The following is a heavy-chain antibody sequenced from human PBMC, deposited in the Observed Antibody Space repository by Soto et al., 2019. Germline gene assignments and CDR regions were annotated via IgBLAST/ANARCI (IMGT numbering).Heavy chain of an antibody. CDR2: IDLSGTTT. CDR3: ARESRISPYVDY. Sequence: GGSLRLSCAASGFSFSDYSMNWVRQAPGKGLEWVSFIDLSGTTTYYADSVKGRFTISRDNSKNTLYLQMNSLRAEDTAVYYCARESRISPYVDYWGQGTLVTVSS. D-gene: IGHD3-3*01. V-gene: IGHV3-23*03. CDR1: GFSFSDYS. J-gene: IGHJ4*02.